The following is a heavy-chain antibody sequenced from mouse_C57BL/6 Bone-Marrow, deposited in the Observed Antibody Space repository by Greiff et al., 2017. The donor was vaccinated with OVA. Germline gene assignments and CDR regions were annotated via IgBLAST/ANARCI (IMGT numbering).Heavy chain of an antibody. J-gene: IGHJ2*01. CDR2: IDAEDGDT. CDR3: TTYRY. V-gene: IGHV14-4*01. Sequence: VQLQQSGAELVRPGASVKLSCAASGFNIKDDDMHWVQERPEQGLEWIGWIDAEDGDTEYASKFQGKATITADTPSKTVYLHLSSLTSEDTAVYYCTTYRYWGQGTTLTVSS. CDR1: GFNIKDDD.